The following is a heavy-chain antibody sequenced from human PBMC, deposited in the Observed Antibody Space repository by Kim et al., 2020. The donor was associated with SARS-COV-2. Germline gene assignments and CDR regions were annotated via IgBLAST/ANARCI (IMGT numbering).Heavy chain of an antibody. V-gene: IGHV4-59*01. CDR1: GCSISSYY. J-gene: IGHJ5*02. D-gene: IGHD2-15*01. CDR3: AGAGELGWEMLGGWFDP. CDR2: IYYSGST. Sequence: SETLSLTCTVSGCSISSYYWSWIRQPPGKGLEWIGYIYYSGSTNYNPSLNSRVTISVDTSKNPFSLKLSSVTAADTAVYYCAGAGELGWEMLGGWFDPWGQGTRVAVCS.